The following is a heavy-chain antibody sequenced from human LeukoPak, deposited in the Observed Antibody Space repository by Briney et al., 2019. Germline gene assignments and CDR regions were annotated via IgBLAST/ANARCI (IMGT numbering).Heavy chain of an antibody. D-gene: IGHD1-26*01. CDR3: ARQVGATPGGFDY. CDR2: ISGSGGST. CDR1: GGSFSGYY. J-gene: IGHJ4*02. V-gene: IGHV3-23*01. Sequence: ETLSLTCAVYGGSFSGYYWSWIRQPPGKGLEWVSAISGSGGSTYYADSVKGRFTISRDNSKNTLYLQMNSLRAEDTAVYYCARQVGATPGGFDYWGQGTLVTVSS.